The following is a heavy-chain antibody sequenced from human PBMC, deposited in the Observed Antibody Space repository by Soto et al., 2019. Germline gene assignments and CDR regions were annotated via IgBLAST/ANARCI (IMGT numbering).Heavy chain of an antibody. CDR2: INAGNGNT. CDR1: GYTFTSYA. J-gene: IGHJ6*02. CDR3: ARRARDYYGMDV. Sequence: ASVKVSCKASGYTFTSYAMHWVRQAPGQRLEWMGWINAGNGNTKYSQKFQGRVTITRNTSASTAYMELSSLKASDTAMYYCARRARDYYGMDVWGQGTTVTVSS. V-gene: IGHV1-3*01.